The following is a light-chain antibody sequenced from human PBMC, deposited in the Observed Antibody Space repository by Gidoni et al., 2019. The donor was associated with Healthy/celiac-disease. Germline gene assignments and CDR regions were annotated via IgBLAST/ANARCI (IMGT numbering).Light chain of an antibody. Sequence: DIQMTQSPSSLSASVGDRVPITCQASQAISNYLHWYQQKPGKAPKLLIYDASNLETGVPSRFSGSGSGTDFTFTISSLQPEDIATYYCQQTFGPGTKVDIK. CDR1: QAISNY. CDR3: QQT. V-gene: IGKV1-33*01. CDR2: DAS. J-gene: IGKJ3*01.